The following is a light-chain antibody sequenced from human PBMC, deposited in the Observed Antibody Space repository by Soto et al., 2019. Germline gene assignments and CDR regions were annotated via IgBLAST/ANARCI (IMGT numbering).Light chain of an antibody. CDR3: QQYVSSPWA. Sequence: EIVMTQSPATLSVSPGERATLSFRASQSVSSNLAWYQQKPGQAPRLLIYGASRRATGIPDRFSGSGSGTDFTLTISRLEPEDFAVYYCQQYVSSPWAFGQGTKVDIK. CDR2: GAS. CDR1: QSVSSN. V-gene: IGKV3-20*01. J-gene: IGKJ1*01.